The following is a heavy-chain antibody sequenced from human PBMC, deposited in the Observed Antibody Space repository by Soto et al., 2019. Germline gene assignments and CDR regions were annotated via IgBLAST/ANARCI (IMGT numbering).Heavy chain of an antibody. V-gene: IGHV3-74*01. J-gene: IGHJ4*02. Sequence: EVQLVESGGDLVQPGGSLRLSCAASGFTFSSYWMHWVRQDPEKGLVWASRINGDGISTSYADSVKGRFTISRDNAKDTLYLHMNSLGAEDTAVYYCASISQGTYCRGGNCYSDYWGQGTLVTVSS. CDR1: GFTFSSYW. CDR2: INGDGIST. D-gene: IGHD2-15*01. CDR3: ASISQGTYCRGGNCYSDY.